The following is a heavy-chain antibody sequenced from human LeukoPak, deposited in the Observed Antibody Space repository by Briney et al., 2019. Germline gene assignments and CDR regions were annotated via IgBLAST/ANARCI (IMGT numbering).Heavy chain of an antibody. CDR1: GFTFSSYS. CDR3: ARDPPYSSGWVYYYYYYMDV. Sequence: GGSLTLSCVASGFTFSSYSMKWVRQAPGKGLEWVSSISSSSSYIYYADSVKGPFTISRDNAKNSLYLQMNSLRAEDTALYYCARDPPYSSGWVYYYYYYMDVWGKGTTVTVSS. CDR2: ISSSSSYI. D-gene: IGHD6-19*01. V-gene: IGHV3-21*04. J-gene: IGHJ6*03.